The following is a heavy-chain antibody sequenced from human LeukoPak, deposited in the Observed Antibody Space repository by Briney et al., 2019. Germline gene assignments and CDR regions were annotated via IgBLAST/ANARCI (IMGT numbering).Heavy chain of an antibody. CDR2: ISSSSSYI. CDR1: GFTFSSYS. CDR3: ARSTVPNLPFDY. J-gene: IGHJ4*02. Sequence: PGGSLRLSCAASGFTFSSYSMNWVRQAPGKGLEWVSSISSSSSYIYYADSVKGRFTISRDNAKNSLYLQMNSLRAEDTAVYYCARSTVPNLPFDYWGQGTLVTVSS. D-gene: IGHD1-14*01. V-gene: IGHV3-21*01.